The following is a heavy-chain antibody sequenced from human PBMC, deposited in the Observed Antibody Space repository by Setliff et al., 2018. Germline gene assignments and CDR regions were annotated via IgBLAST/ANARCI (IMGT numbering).Heavy chain of an antibody. J-gene: IGHJ5*02. CDR2: VYWDDDQ. CDR1: GFSLNTTGEG. Sequence: SGPTLVNPTQTLTLTCTFSGFSLNTTGEGVGWIRQPPGKALEWLALVYWDDDQRYSPSLNSRLSITKDSSKSQVFLTMTNMDPVDTATYYCALRRGNEWHLVRWFDPWGPGIQVTVSS. D-gene: IGHD6-6*01. V-gene: IGHV2-5*02. CDR3: ALRRGNEWHLVRWFDP.